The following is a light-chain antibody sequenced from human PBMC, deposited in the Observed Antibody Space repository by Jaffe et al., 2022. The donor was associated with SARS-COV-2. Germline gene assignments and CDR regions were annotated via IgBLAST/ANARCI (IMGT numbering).Light chain of an antibody. CDR1: RSVFYSSKNKNC. CDR2: WAS. J-gene: IGKJ2*01. Sequence: DIVMTQSPDSLAVSLGERATINCKSSRSVFYSSKNKNCLAWYQQKPGQPPKLLIYWASTRESGVPDRFSGSGSGTDFTLTISSLLAEDVAVYYCQQYLSTPHTFGQGTSLEIK. V-gene: IGKV4-1*01. CDR3: QQYLSTPHT.